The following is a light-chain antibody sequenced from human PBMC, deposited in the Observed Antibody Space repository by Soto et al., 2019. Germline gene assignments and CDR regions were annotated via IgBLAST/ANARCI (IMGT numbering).Light chain of an antibody. J-gene: IGLJ3*02. Sequence: QSVLAQPASVSGSPGQSITISCTGTSSDVGGYNYVSWYQQHPGKAPKLMIYAVSNRPSGVSNRFSGSKSGNTATLTISGLQPEDEGDYYCSTYTARSTLVFGGGTKVTVL. CDR2: AVS. CDR1: SSDVGGYNY. V-gene: IGLV2-14*01. CDR3: STYTARSTLV.